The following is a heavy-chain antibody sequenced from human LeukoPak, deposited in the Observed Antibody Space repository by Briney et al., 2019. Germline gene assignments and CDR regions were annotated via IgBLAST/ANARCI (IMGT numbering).Heavy chain of an antibody. D-gene: IGHD2-21*01. Sequence: GGSLRLSCAASGFTFSSYWMSWVRQAPGKGLEWVANIKQDGSEKYYADSVKGRFTISRDNAKNSLYLQMNSLRSEDMAFYYCARGLVGAAVEGLCDYWGQGTLVTVSS. J-gene: IGHJ4*02. CDR2: IKQDGSEK. CDR1: GFTFSSYW. V-gene: IGHV3-7*03. CDR3: ARGLVGAAVEGLCDY.